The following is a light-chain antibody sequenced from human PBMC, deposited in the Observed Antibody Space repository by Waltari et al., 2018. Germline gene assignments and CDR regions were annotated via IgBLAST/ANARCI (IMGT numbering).Light chain of an antibody. V-gene: IGLV4-69*02. CDR3: QTGGHGTWV. Sequence: QLVLTQSPSASASLGASVRLTCTLSSGHSSNIIAWHQQQPEKGPRDLMKVNSDGSHSKGAEIPERFSGSGSGAERYLTISSVQSEDEADYYCQTGGHGTWVFGGGTKLTVL. CDR1: SGHSSNI. CDR2: VNSDGSH. J-gene: IGLJ3*02.